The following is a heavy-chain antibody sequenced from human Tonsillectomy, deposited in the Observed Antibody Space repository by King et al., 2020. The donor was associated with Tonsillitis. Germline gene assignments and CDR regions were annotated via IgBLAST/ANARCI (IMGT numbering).Heavy chain of an antibody. CDR3: ARDRDILTGYYYYGMDV. D-gene: IGHD3-9*01. CDR2: IWYDGTYK. J-gene: IGHJ6*02. Sequence: QLVESGGGVVQPGRSLRLSCAASGFTFSSYGMHWVRQAPGKGLEWVAIIWYDGTYKFYADSVKGRFTISRDNSKNTLYLQMNSLRAEDTAVYYCARDRDILTGYYYYGMDVWGQGTTVTVSS. CDR1: GFTFSSYG. V-gene: IGHV3-33*01.